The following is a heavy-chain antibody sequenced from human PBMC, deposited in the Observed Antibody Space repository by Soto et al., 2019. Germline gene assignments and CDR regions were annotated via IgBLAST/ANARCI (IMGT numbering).Heavy chain of an antibody. V-gene: IGHV3-30*18. CDR2: ISYDGTNN. D-gene: IGHD2-15*01. CDR1: GFTFSSYG. J-gene: IGHJ3*02. CDR3: AKGDCSGGSCYFSAFDI. Sequence: GGSLRLSCVASGFTFSSYGMYWVRQAPGKGLEWVAVISYDGTNNYYTESVKGRFTISRDNSKNTLFLQMNSLRAEDTAVYFCAKGDCSGGSCYFSAFDIWGQGTMVTVSS.